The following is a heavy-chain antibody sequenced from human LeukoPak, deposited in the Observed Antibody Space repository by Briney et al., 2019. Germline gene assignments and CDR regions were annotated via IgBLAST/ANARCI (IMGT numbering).Heavy chain of an antibody. V-gene: IGHV4-59*01. D-gene: IGHD4-17*01. CDR3: ARFYGGYRQNRQLDY. CDR2: IYYSGST. Sequence: SETLSLTCTVSGGSISSYYWSWIRQPPGKGLEWIGYIYYSGSTNYNPSLKSRVTISVDTSKNQFSLKLSSVTAADTAVYYCARFYGGYRQNRQLDYWGQGTLVTVSS. J-gene: IGHJ4*02. CDR1: GGSISSYY.